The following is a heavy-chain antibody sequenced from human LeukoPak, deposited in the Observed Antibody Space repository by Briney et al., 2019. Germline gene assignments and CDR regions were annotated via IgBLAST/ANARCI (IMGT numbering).Heavy chain of an antibody. CDR3: ARAAYSSGFYYYYMDV. V-gene: IGHV3-72*01. J-gene: IGHJ6*03. D-gene: IGHD6-25*01. Sequence: GGSLRLFCATSGFTFSDHSMDWVRQAPGKGLEWVGRTRNKVNSYTTEYAASVKGRFTISRDDSKNSLYLQMNSLKTEDTAVYYCARAAYSSGFYYYYMDVWGKGTTVTVS. CDR2: TRNKVNSYTT. CDR1: GFTFSDHS.